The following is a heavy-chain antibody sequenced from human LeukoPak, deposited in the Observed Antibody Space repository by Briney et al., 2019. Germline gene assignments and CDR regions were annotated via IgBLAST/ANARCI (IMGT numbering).Heavy chain of an antibody. V-gene: IGHV3-48*01. Sequence: GGSLRLSCTGSGFTFSGYTMNWVRQAPGKRLEWVSYISSSSSTIYYADSVKGRFTISRDNAKNSLYLQMNSLRAEDTAVYSCARGNSYMDVWGKGTTVTVSS. CDR2: ISSSSSTI. CDR3: ARGNSYMDV. CDR1: GFTFSGYT. J-gene: IGHJ6*03.